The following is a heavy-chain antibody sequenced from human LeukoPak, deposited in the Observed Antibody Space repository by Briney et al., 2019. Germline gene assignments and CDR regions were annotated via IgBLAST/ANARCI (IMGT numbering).Heavy chain of an antibody. D-gene: IGHD5-24*01. CDR3: ARASRDGYNQNFDY. CDR1: GYSFFSNYW. Sequence: GASLKISCKAYGYSFFSNYWIAWVRQMPGKGLEWMGILYPGDSDSRYSPSFQGQVTISADRSISTAYLHWSSLKVSDTAMYYCARASRDGYNQNFDYWGQGTLVTVSS. CDR2: LYPGDSDS. V-gene: IGHV5-51*01. J-gene: IGHJ4*02.